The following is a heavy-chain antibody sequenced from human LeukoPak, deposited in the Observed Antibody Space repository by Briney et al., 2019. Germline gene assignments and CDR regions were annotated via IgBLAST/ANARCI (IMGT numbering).Heavy chain of an antibody. V-gene: IGHV3-9*01. D-gene: IGHD5-12*01. CDR3: ARVGSSYDTFDY. CDR2: ISCNGATK. Sequence: SRRLSCAASGSTFDVFAMHWVRQVPAKCLELVSGISCNGATKYYADSVKGRFTISRDNAKNTLYLQMNSLRAEDTAVYYCARVGSSYDTFDYWGQGTLVTVSS. J-gene: IGHJ4*02. CDR1: GSTFDVFA.